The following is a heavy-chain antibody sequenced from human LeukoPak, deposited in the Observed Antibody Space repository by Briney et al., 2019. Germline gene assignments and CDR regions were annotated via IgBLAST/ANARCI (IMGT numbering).Heavy chain of an antibody. CDR3: ARDHGGVGSNWYFDY. CDR1: GFSFSSHG. Sequence: PGGSLRLSCAAAGFSFSSHGMYWVRQAPGKGLEWLSFIRFNGTFTYYGDSVKGRFTISRDNPKNTLYLQMHSLRAEDTAVYYCARDHGGVGSNWYFDYWGQGTLVTVSS. J-gene: IGHJ4*02. D-gene: IGHD4-11*01. CDR2: IRFNGTFT. V-gene: IGHV3-30*02.